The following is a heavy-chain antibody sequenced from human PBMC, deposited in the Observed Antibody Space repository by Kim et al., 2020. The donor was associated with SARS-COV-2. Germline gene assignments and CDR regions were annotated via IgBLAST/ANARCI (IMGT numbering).Heavy chain of an antibody. J-gene: IGHJ3*02. CDR3: AKCLMAVAMCPMCVFDAFDI. V-gene: IGHV3-23*01. Sequence: RFTISRDNSKNTLYLQMNSLRAEDTAVYYCAKCLMAVAMCPMCVFDAFDIWGQGTMVTVSS. D-gene: IGHD6-19*01.